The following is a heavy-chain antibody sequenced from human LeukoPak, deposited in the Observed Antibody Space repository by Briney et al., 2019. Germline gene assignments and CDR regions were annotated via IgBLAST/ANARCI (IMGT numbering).Heavy chain of an antibody. V-gene: IGHV4-59*01. CDR2: IYYSGST. CDR1: GGSFSGYY. Sequence: SETLSLTCAVYGGSFSGYYWSWIRQPPGKGLEWIGYIYYSGSTNYNPSLKSRVTISVDTSKNQFSLKLSSVTAADTAVYYCARELGYCSSTSCSPRDAFDIWGQGTMVTVSS. D-gene: IGHD2-2*01. CDR3: ARELGYCSSTSCSPRDAFDI. J-gene: IGHJ3*02.